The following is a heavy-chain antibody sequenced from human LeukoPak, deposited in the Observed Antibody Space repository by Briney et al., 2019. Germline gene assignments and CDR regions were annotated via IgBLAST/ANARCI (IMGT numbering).Heavy chain of an antibody. CDR2: ISSSSSYI. Sequence: GGSLRLSCAASGFTFSRDSMKWVRQAPGKGLEWVSSISSSSSYIYYADSVKGRFTISRDNAKNSLYPQMNSLRAEDTAVYYCAREKYSSSSYPSGFDYWGQGTLVTVSS. J-gene: IGHJ4*02. D-gene: IGHD6-6*01. CDR1: GFTFSRDS. V-gene: IGHV3-21*06. CDR3: AREKYSSSSYPSGFDY.